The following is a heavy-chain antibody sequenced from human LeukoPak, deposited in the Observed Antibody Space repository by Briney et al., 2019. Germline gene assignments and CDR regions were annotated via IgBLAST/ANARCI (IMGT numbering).Heavy chain of an antibody. CDR2: INLDGSER. CDR1: GFXFNTYW. V-gene: IGHV3-7*05. J-gene: IGHJ4*02. CDR3: ARFNWNDSY. D-gene: IGHD1-20*01. Sequence: GGSLRLSCAASGFXFNTYWIGWVRQAPGKGLEWMANINLDGSERYYVDSVKGRFTISRDNAKNSLYLQMNSLRAEDTAVYYCARFNWNDSYWGQGTLVTVSS.